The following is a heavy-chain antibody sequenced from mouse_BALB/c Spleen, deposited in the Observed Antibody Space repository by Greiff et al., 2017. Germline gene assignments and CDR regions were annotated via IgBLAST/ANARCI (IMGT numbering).Heavy chain of an antibody. V-gene: IGHV1-80*01. CDR2: IYPGDGDT. Sequence: VQLQQSGAELVRPGSSVKISCKASGYAFSSYWMNWVKQRPGQGLEWIGQIYPGDGDTNYNGKFKGKATLTADKSSSTAYMQLSSLTSEDSAVYFCARLIMITTYFDVWGAGTTVTVSS. J-gene: IGHJ1*01. CDR3: ARLIMITTYFDV. CDR1: GYAFSSYW. D-gene: IGHD2-4*01.